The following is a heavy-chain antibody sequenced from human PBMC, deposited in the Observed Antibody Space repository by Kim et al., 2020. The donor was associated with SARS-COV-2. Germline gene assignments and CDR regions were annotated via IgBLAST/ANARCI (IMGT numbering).Heavy chain of an antibody. CDR1: GFTFSSYG. CDR3: ARVLSYYYGMDV. Sequence: GGSLRLSCAASGFTFSSYGMHWVRQAPGNGLEWVAVIWYDGSNKYYADSVKGRFTISRDNSKNTLYLQMNSLRAEDTAVYYCARVLSYYYGMDVWGQGTTVTVSS. V-gene: IGHV3-33*01. J-gene: IGHJ6*02. CDR2: IWYDGSNK.